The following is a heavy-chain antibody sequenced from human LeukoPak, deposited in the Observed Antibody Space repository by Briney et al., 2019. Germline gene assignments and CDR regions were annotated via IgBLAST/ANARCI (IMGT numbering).Heavy chain of an antibody. Sequence: ASVKVSCKASGGTFSSYAISWVRQAPGQGLEWMGGFDPEDGETIYAQKFQGRVTMTEDTSTDTAYMELSSLRSEDTAVYYCTSDDYWGQGTLVTVSS. V-gene: IGHV1-24*01. CDR3: TSDDY. J-gene: IGHJ4*02. CDR2: FDPEDGET. CDR1: GGTFSSYA.